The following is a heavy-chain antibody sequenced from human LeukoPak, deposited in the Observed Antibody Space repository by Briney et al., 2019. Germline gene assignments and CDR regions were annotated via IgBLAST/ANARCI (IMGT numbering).Heavy chain of an antibody. CDR3: ARGLFLSGYLDAFDI. V-gene: IGHV3-53*01. J-gene: IGHJ3*02. D-gene: IGHD3-22*01. CDR1: GFTFSNYN. CDR2: IYSDGRT. Sequence: GGSLRLSCAASGFTFSNYNMNWVRQAPGKGLEWVSLIYSDGRTYYADSVKGRCTISRDGSKNTLYLQMNSLRVEDTAVYYCARGLFLSGYLDAFDIWGQGTVVTVSS.